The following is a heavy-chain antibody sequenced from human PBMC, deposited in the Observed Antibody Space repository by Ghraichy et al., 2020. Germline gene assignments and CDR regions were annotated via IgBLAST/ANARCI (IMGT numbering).Heavy chain of an antibody. CDR2: INHSGST. Sequence: SETLSLTCAVYGGSFSGYYWSWIRQPPGKGLEWIGEINHSGSTNYNPSLKSRVTISVDTSKNQFSLKLSSVTAADTAVYYCAREGRDYYDSSGYYSVNYYYYGMDVWGQGTTVTVSS. CDR1: GGSFSGYY. D-gene: IGHD3-22*01. CDR3: AREGRDYYDSSGYYSVNYYYYGMDV. J-gene: IGHJ6*02. V-gene: IGHV4-34*01.